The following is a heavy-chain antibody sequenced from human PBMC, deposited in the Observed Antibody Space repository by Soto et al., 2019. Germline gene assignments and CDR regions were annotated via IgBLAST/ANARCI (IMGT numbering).Heavy chain of an antibody. Sequence: QVQLQESGPGLVKPSETLSLTCTVSGGSISSYYWSWIRQPPGKGLEWIGYVYYTGSTNYNPSLRLGVTTTEATSKDQFPLQLISVHAADTAVYYCARFGPTVTGRGFDYWGQGTLVTVSS. J-gene: IGHJ4*02. CDR2: VYYTGST. CDR3: ARFGPTVTGRGFDY. V-gene: IGHV4-59*01. CDR1: GGSISSYY. D-gene: IGHD4-17*01.